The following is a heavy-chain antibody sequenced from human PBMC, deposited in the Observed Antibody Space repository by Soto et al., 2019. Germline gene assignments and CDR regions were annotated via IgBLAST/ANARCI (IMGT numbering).Heavy chain of an antibody. CDR3: STHRDYDCNVYGY. CDR1: GITLSSYW. CDR2: INSDGSST. V-gene: IGHV3-74*01. J-gene: IGHJ4*02. D-gene: IGHD3-16*01. Sequence: EVQLVESGGDLVQPGGSLRLSCVASGITLSSYWMHWVRQAPGKGLVWVSRINSDGSSTTYADSVKGRFTISRDNAKNTLYLQMNSLRAEDTAVYYCSTHRDYDCNVYGYWGQGTRVTVSS.